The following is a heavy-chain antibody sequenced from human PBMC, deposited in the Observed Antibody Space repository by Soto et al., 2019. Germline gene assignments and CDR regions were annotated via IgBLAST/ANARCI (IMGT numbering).Heavy chain of an antibody. CDR1: GFTFSSYG. CDR3: AKNRRDIAAAYDY. Sequence: GGSLRLSCAASGFTFSSYGMHWVRQAPGKGLEWVAVISYDGSNKYYADSVKGRFTISRDNSKNTLYLQMNSPRAEDTAVYYCAKNRRDIAAAYDYWGQGTLVTVSS. V-gene: IGHV3-30*18. D-gene: IGHD6-13*01. J-gene: IGHJ4*02. CDR2: ISYDGSNK.